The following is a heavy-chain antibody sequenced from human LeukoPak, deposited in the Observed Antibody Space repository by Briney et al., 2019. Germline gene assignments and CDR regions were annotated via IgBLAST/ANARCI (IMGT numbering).Heavy chain of an antibody. CDR1: GLTVNFND. CDR3: TKSGPPDPF. V-gene: IGHV3-53*01. D-gene: IGHD3-10*01. J-gene: IGHJ3*01. Sequence: GGSLRLSCAVSGLTVNFNDISWVRQAPGKRLEWVSVLYSGGNTYYADSVKGRFTISRDNSKNTLYLQMNSLRAEDTAMYYCTKSGPPDPFWGQGTMVTVSS. CDR2: LYSGGNT.